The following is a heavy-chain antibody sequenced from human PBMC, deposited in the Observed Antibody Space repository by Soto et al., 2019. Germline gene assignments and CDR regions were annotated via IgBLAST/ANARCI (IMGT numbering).Heavy chain of an antibody. Sequence: SETLSLTCAVYGGAFSGYSWTWIRQPPGKGLEWIGEINHSGSTNYNPSLKNRVTISVDTSKNQFSLRLSSLTAADTAVCYCARVTSLGAFDIWGQGTMVTISS. CDR1: GGAFSGYS. V-gene: IGHV4-34*01. D-gene: IGHD3-3*01. J-gene: IGHJ3*02. CDR2: INHSGST. CDR3: ARVTSLGAFDI.